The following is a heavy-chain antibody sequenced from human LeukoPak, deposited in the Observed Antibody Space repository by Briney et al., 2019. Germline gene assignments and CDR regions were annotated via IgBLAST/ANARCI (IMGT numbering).Heavy chain of an antibody. J-gene: IGHJ4*02. CDR3: AKDLDYYGSGSLFDY. CDR2: ISTGSSTT. CDR1: EFAFSTYN. V-gene: IGHV3-48*02. D-gene: IGHD3-10*01. Sequence: GGSLRLSCAASEFAFSTYNMNWVRQAPGKGLEWVSYISTGSSTTYYADSVKGRFTISRDNVENSLYLQMNSLRDEDTAVYYCAKDLDYYGSGSLFDYWGQGTLVTVSS.